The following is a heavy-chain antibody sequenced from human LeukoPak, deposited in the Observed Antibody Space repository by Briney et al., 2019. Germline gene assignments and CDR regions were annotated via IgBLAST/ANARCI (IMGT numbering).Heavy chain of an antibody. CDR3: ARGEYSGYDYIPSDY. V-gene: IGHV4-34*01. D-gene: IGHD5-12*01. J-gene: IGHJ4*02. CDR1: GGSFSGYY. Sequence: SETLSLTCAVYGGSFSGYYWSWIRQPPGKGLEWIGEINHSGSTNYNPSLKSRVTISVDTSKNQFSLKLSSVTAADTAVYYCARGEYSGYDYIPSDYWGQGTLVTVSS. CDR2: INHSGST.